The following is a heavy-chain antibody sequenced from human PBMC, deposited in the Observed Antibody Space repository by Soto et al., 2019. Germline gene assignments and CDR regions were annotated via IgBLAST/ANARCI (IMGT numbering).Heavy chain of an antibody. CDR1: GFTFSSYA. V-gene: IGHV3-23*01. CDR2: ISGSGSST. CDR3: AVPYLYSSSTFDM. Sequence: GGSLRLSCAASGFTFSSYAMSWVRQAPGKGLEWVSGISGSGSSTCYADSVKGRFTISRDNAKNTLYLQMNSLRAEDTAVYYCAVPYLYSSSTFDMCGQGTMVTVSS. J-gene: IGHJ3*02. D-gene: IGHD6-6*01.